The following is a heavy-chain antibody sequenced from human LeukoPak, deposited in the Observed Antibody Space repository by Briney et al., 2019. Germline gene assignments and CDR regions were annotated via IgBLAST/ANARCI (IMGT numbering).Heavy chain of an antibody. CDR1: GGSISNYY. J-gene: IGHJ4*02. D-gene: IGHD6-13*01. Sequence: SETLSLTCTVSGGSISNYYWSWIRQPPGKGLEWIGYIYYTGITNYNPPLKSRITISVDTSKNQFSLKLNSVTTADTAVYYCAKDEAAAGIFDYWGQGTLVTVSS. CDR3: AKDEAAAGIFDY. CDR2: IYYTGIT. V-gene: IGHV4-59*01.